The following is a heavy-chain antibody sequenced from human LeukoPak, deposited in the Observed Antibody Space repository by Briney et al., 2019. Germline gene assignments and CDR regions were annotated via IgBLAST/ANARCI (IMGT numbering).Heavy chain of an antibody. D-gene: IGHD4/OR15-4a*01. J-gene: IGHJ4*02. Sequence: SETLSLTYTVSNYSISSGYYWGWIRQPPGKGLEWIGSIDHSGSTYYNPSLKSRVTISVDTSKNQFSLKLTSVTAADTAVYYCARPLWWGYFDYWGQGTLVTVSS. CDR1: NYSISSGYY. CDR3: ARPLWWGYFDY. V-gene: IGHV4-38-2*02. CDR2: IDHSGST.